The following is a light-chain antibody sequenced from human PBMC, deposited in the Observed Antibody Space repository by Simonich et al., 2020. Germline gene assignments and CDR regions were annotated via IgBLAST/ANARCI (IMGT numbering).Light chain of an antibody. CDR3: QQYGSSPGT. J-gene: IGKJ1*01. CDR2: DAS. Sequence: EIVLTQSPATLSLSPGERATLSCRASQSVSSYLAWYQQKPGQSPMLISYDASNRATGIPARFSGSGSGTDFTLTISRLEPEDFAVYYCQQYGSSPGTFGQGTKVEIK. V-gene: IGKV3-20*01. CDR1: QSVSSY.